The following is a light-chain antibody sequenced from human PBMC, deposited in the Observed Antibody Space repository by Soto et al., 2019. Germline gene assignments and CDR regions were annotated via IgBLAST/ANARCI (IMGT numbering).Light chain of an antibody. V-gene: IGKV3-15*01. Sequence: EIVMTQSPATLSVSPGERATLSCRASQSVSSNLAWYQQKRGQAPRLLIYGASTRATGIPDRFSGSGSGTEFDLTISSLQSEDFAVYYCQQYNNWPPRYTFGQGTKLEIK. CDR2: GAS. CDR1: QSVSSN. CDR3: QQYNNWPPRYT. J-gene: IGKJ2*01.